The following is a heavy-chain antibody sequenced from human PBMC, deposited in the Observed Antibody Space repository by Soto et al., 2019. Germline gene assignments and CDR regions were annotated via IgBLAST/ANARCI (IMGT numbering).Heavy chain of an antibody. J-gene: IGHJ6*02. V-gene: IGHV4-59*01. Sequence: PAETLSLTCSVSVFSISIYYLSWIRPSPEKGLEWIGYFYHSGNSNYNPSLKSRVTISVDTSKNQLSLSLRSVTAADTAVYFCARISSVDPYGYVNGGLDVWGQGTTVTVSS. CDR1: VFSISIYY. D-gene: IGHD5-18*01. CDR2: FYHSGNS. CDR3: ARISSVDPYGYVNGGLDV.